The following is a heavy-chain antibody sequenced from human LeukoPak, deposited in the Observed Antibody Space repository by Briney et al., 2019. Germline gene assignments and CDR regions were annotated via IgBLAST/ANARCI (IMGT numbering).Heavy chain of an antibody. CDR3: ARGKHYYGSSPPLNWFDP. V-gene: IGHV1-8*01. Sequence: GASVKVSCKASGYTFTSYDINWVRQATGQGLEWMGWMNPNSGNTGYAQKFQGRVTMTRNTSISTAYMELSSLRSEDTAVYYCARGKHYYGSSPPLNWFDPWGQGTLVTVSS. J-gene: IGHJ5*02. CDR1: GYTFTSYD. D-gene: IGHD3-10*01. CDR2: MNPNSGNT.